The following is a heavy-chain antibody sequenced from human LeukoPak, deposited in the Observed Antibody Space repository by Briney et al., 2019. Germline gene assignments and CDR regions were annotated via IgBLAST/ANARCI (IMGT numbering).Heavy chain of an antibody. V-gene: IGHV4-34*01. CDR3: ARESAYSSSPGPRDY. CDR1: GESFSGYY. J-gene: IGHJ4*02. Sequence: SETLSLTCAVYGESFSGYYWSWIRQPPGKGLEWIGEINHSGSTNYNPSLKSRVTISVDTSKNQFSLKLSSVTAADTAVYYCARESAYSSSPGPRDYWGQGTLVTVSS. D-gene: IGHD6-6*01. CDR2: INHSGST.